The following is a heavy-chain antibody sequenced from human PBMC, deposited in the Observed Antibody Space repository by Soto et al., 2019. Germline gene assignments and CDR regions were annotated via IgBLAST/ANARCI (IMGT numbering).Heavy chain of an antibody. V-gene: IGHV1-46*01. Sequence: ASVKVSCKASGYTFTSYYMHWVRQAPGQGLERMGIINPSGGSTSYAQKFQGRVTMTRDTSTSTVYMELSSLRSEDMAVYYCAPADLAATPYFQHWGQGTLVTVSS. CDR3: APADLAATPYFQH. CDR2: INPSGGST. J-gene: IGHJ1*01. D-gene: IGHD2-15*01. CDR1: GYTFTSYY.